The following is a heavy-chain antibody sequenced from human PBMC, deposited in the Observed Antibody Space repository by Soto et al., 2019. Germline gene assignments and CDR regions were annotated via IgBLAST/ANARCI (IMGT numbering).Heavy chain of an antibody. J-gene: IGHJ6*03. Sequence: ASVKVSCKASGYTFTSYGISWVRQAPGQGLEWMGWISAYNGNTNYAQKLQGRVTMTTDTSTSTAYMELRSLRSDDTAVYYCARGGSYGSGSYSHYYYYMDVWGKGTTVTVSS. D-gene: IGHD3-10*01. CDR3: ARGGSYGSGSYSHYYYYMDV. CDR2: ISAYNGNT. CDR1: GYTFTSYG. V-gene: IGHV1-18*01.